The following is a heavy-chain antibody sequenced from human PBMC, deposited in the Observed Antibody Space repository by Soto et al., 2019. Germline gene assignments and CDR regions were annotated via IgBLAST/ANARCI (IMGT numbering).Heavy chain of an antibody. D-gene: IGHD6-13*01. CDR3: ARIRIAASGNVYDY. Sequence: SGPTLVNPTQTLTLTCTFSGFSLSTSGMCVSWIRQPPGKALEWLARIDWDDDKYYSTSLKTRLTISKDTSKNQVVLTMTNMDPVDTATYYCARIRIAASGNVYDYWGQGTLVPVSS. V-gene: IGHV2-70*11. CDR1: GFSLSTSGMC. J-gene: IGHJ4*02. CDR2: IDWDDDK.